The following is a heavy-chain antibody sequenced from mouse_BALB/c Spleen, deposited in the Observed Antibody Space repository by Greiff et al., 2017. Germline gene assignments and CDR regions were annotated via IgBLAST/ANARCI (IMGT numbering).Heavy chain of an antibody. Sequence: VQGVESGPGLVQPSQSLSITCTVSGFSLTSYGVHWVRQSPGKGLEWLGVIWSGGSTDYNAAFISRLSISKDNSKSQVFFKMNSLQADDTAIYYCARDSYDGYPWFAYWGQGTLVTVSA. CDR3: ARDSYDGYPWFAY. J-gene: IGHJ3*01. CDR2: IWSGGST. V-gene: IGHV2-4-1*01. D-gene: IGHD2-3*01. CDR1: GFSLTSYG.